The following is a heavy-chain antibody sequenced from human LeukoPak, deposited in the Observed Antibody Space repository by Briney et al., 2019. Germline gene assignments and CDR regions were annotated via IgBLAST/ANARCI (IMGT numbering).Heavy chain of an antibody. J-gene: IGHJ4*02. CDR1: GFSLSTSGTG. V-gene: IGHV2-5*01. Sequence: GPTLVKPTQTLTLTCTFSGFSLSTSGTGVGWIRQPPGKALEWLALIYWTDDKSYSPSLKSRLTITKDTSKNQVVLTMTNMDPVDTATYYCAHRTVTGTTEYFDYWGQGTLVTVSS. D-gene: IGHD1-7*01. CDR3: AHRTVTGTTEYFDY. CDR2: IYWTDDK.